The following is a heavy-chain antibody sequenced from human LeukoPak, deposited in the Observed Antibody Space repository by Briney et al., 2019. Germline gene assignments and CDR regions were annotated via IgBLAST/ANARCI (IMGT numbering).Heavy chain of an antibody. CDR1: GFTFDDYA. V-gene: IGHV3-9*01. D-gene: IGHD3-3*01. J-gene: IGHJ4*02. CDR3: ARDKHYDFWSGYPIQPI. CDR2: ISWNSGGI. Sequence: PGRSLRLSCAASGFTFDDYAMHWVRQAPGKGLEWVSGISWNSGGIAYADSVRGRFTTSRDNGKNSLYLQMNSLRAEDTAVYYCARDKHYDFWSGYPIQPIWGQGTLVTVSS.